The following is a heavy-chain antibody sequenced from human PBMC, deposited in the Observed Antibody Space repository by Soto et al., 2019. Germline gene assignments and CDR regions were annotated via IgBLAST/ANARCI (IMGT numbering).Heavy chain of an antibody. Sequence: PGGSLRLSCAASGFTFSSYAMSWVRQAPGKGLEWVSAISGSGGSTYYADSVKGRFTISRDNSKNTLYLQMNSLRAEDTAVYYCAKDCGYYGSGSYYKYYFDYWGQGTLVTSPQ. CDR3: AKDCGYYGSGSYYKYYFDY. J-gene: IGHJ4*02. V-gene: IGHV3-23*01. CDR1: GFTFSSYA. D-gene: IGHD3-10*01. CDR2: ISGSGGST.